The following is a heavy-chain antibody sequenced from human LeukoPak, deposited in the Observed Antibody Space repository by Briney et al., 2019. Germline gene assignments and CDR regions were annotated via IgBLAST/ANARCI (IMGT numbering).Heavy chain of an antibody. V-gene: IGHV3-23*01. D-gene: IGHD5-12*01. Sequence: GGSLRLSCAVSGFSFSSYAMSWVRQAPGKGLEWVSCISGSGDSTYYADSVEGRFTISRDNSKNTLYLQMNSLRAEDTAEYYCAKDRGYSGYDFVDYWGQGTLVTVSA. CDR1: GFSFSSYA. J-gene: IGHJ4*02. CDR3: AKDRGYSGYDFVDY. CDR2: ISGSGDST.